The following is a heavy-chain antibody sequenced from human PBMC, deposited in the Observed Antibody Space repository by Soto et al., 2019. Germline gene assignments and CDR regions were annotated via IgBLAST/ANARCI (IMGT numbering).Heavy chain of an antibody. D-gene: IGHD3-3*01. CDR2: INHSGST. Sequence: SETLSLTCAVYGGSFSCYYWSWIRQPPGKGLEWIGEINHSGSTNYNPSLKSRVTISVDTSKNQFSLKLSSVTAADTAVYYCARDKYYDFWSGYYSFYYYGMDVWGQGTMVTVSS. CDR1: GGSFSCYY. V-gene: IGHV4-34*01. CDR3: ARDKYYDFWSGYYSFYYYGMDV. J-gene: IGHJ6*02.